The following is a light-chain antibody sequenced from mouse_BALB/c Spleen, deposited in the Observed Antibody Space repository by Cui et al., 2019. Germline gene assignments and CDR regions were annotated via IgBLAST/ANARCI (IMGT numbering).Light chain of an antibody. V-gene: IGKV6-15*01. CDR3: QQYNSYPYT. CDR2: SAS. Sequence: DIVMTQSQKFMSTSVGDRVSVTCKASQNVGTNVAWYQQKPGQSPKALIYSASYRYSGVPDRFTVSGSGTDFTLTISNVQSEDLAEYFCQQYNSYPYTFGGGTKLEIK. CDR1: QNVGTN. J-gene: IGKJ2*01.